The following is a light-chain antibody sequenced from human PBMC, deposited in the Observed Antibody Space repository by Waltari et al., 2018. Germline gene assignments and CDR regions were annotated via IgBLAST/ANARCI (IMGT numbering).Light chain of an antibody. V-gene: IGLV1-40*01. CDR1: SSNIGAGYD. CDR3: QSYDSSLRGSVL. J-gene: IGLJ2*01. Sequence: QSVLTQPPSVSGAPGQRVTISCTGSSSNIGAGYDVHWYHQFPGTAPKLLIYDNNKRPAGVPDRFSASKSGTSASLAITGLQAEDEADYYCQSYDSSLRGSVLFGGGTKLTVL. CDR2: DNN.